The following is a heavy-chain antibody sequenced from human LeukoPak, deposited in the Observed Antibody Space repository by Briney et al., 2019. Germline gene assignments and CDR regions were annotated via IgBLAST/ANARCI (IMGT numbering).Heavy chain of an antibody. CDR1: GLTFSSYA. D-gene: IGHD3-9*01. V-gene: IGHV3-64D*06. Sequence: GGSLRLSCSASGLTFSSYAMHWVRQAPGKGLEYVSAISSNGGSTYYADSVKGRFTISRDNSKNAVYLQMSSLRSEDTAVYHCVKDWTCGYYNLNACDMWGGGTKVSVSS. J-gene: IGHJ3*02. CDR3: VKDWTCGYYNLNACDM. CDR2: ISSNGGST.